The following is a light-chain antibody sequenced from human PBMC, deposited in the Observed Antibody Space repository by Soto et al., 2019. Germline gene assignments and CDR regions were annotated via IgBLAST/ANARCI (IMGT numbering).Light chain of an antibody. V-gene: IGLV2-14*01. CDR3: SSYTSSSTRDVV. J-gene: IGLJ2*01. CDR2: DVS. CDR1: SSDVGGYNC. Sequence: QSALTQPASVSGSPGQSITISCTGTSSDVGGYNCVSWYQQHPGKAPKLMIYDVSNRPSGVSNRFSGSKSGNTASLTISGLQAEDEADYYCSSYTSSSTRDVVFGGGTQVTVL.